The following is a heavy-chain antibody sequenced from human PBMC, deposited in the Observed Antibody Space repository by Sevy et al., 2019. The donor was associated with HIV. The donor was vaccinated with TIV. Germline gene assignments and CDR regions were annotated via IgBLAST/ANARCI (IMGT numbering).Heavy chain of an antibody. CDR2: IYYSGTT. Sequence: SETLSLTCAVSGGSISTSNYYWAWIRQPPGKGLEWIGTIYYSGTTYYNPSLMSRVTMSVDTSKNQFSLDLSSVTAADTAVYYCARGVSTGWLLPPNYWGQGTLVTVSS. J-gene: IGHJ4*02. CDR1: GGSISTSNYY. D-gene: IGHD3-22*01. CDR3: ARGVSTGWLLPPNY. V-gene: IGHV4-39*01.